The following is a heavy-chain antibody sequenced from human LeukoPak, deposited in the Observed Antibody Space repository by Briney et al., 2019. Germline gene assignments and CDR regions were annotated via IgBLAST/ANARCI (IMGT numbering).Heavy chain of an antibody. V-gene: IGHV3-30*18. CDR2: ISYDGSNK. Sequence: PGRSLRLSCAASGSTFSSYGMHWVRQAPGKGLEWVAVISYDGSNKYYADSVKGRFTISRDNSKNTLYLQMNSLRAEDTAVYYCAKVGSSYIAAPYYFDYWGQGTLVTVSS. D-gene: IGHD6-6*01. J-gene: IGHJ4*02. CDR1: GSTFSSYG. CDR3: AKVGSSYIAAPYYFDY.